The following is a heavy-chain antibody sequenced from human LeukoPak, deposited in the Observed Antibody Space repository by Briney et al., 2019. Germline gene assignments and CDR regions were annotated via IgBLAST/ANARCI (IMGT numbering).Heavy chain of an antibody. V-gene: IGHV3-48*03. J-gene: IGHJ4*02. D-gene: IGHD5-18*01. CDR1: GFTFSSYE. CDR2: ISGSGRTI. Sequence: GGSLRLSCAASGFTFSSYEMNWVRQAPGKGLEWVSYISGSGRTIFYADSVKGRFTISRDNAKNTLYLLMNSLRAEDTAVYYCARVRYSYGYDWWGQGTLVTVSS. CDR3: ARVRYSYGYDW.